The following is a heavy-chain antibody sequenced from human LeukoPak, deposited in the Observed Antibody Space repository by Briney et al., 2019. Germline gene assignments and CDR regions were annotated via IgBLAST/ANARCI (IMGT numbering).Heavy chain of an antibody. CDR3: AKVQFNWGPMDY. D-gene: IGHD7-27*01. Sequence: PGGSLRLSCAASGFTFSNFAIRWVRQVPGKGLEWVSSIDGSGDKTHYPDSVRGRFTVSRDNSKNTLYLQMNSLRVEDTATYFCAKVQFNWGPMDYWGQGTPVIVSS. J-gene: IGHJ4*02. CDR1: GFTFSNFA. CDR2: IDGSGDKT. V-gene: IGHV3-23*01.